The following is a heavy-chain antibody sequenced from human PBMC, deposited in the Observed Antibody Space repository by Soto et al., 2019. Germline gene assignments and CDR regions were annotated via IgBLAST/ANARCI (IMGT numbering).Heavy chain of an antibody. Sequence: QVQLVQSGAEVKKPGASVKVSCKASGYTFTSYDINWVRQATGQGLEWMGWMNLNSGNTGYAQKFQGRVTMTRNTSISRASRALSSLRSEDTAVYSCAGKAGVYGMYVRGQGTTVTVSS. CDR2: MNLNSGNT. J-gene: IGHJ6*02. D-gene: IGHD6-13*01. CDR3: AGKAGVYGMYV. V-gene: IGHV1-8*01. CDR1: GYTFTSYD.